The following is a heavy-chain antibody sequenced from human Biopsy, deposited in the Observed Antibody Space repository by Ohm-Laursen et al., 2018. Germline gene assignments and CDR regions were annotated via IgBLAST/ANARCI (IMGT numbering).Heavy chain of an antibody. V-gene: IGHV3-30*18. D-gene: IGHD3-3*01. CDR2: IAYDGSYT. Sequence: SLRLSCTASGFTFSSYAMSWVRQAPGKGLEWVALIAYDGSYTKYTDSVKGRFTISRDNLRNKVDLQMSSLRADDTAVYFCAKEAFQSPGSYAFDLWGQGTTVLVSS. CDR3: AKEAFQSPGSYAFDL. CDR1: GFTFSSYA. J-gene: IGHJ3*01.